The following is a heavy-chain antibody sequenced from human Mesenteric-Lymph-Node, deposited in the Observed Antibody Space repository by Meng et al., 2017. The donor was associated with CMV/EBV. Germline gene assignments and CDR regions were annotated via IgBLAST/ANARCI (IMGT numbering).Heavy chain of an antibody. Sequence: GESLKISCVASGFTFSHFAMHWVRQAPGKGLEWVAVISYDGSNKYYADSVKGRFTISRDNSKNMLYLQMNSLRTEDTAVYYCVREEWNQHYFDCWGQGTLVTVSS. CDR3: VREEWNQHYFDC. D-gene: IGHD1-14*01. CDR2: ISYDGSNK. J-gene: IGHJ4*02. CDR1: GFTFSHFA. V-gene: IGHV3-30-3*01.